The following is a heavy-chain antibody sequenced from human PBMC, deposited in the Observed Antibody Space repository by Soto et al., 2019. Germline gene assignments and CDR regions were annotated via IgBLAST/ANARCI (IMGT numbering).Heavy chain of an antibody. V-gene: IGHV4-30-4*01. CDR3: ASSGRFGELFPYGMDV. CDR2: IYYSGST. D-gene: IGHD3-10*01. Sequence: QVQLQESGPGLVKPSQTLSLTCTVSGGSISSGDYYWSWIRQPPGKGLEWIGYIYYSGSTYYNPSLKSRVTISVDTSKNQFSLKLSSVTAADTAVYYCASSGRFGELFPYGMDVWGQGTTVTVSS. J-gene: IGHJ6*02. CDR1: GGSISSGDYY.